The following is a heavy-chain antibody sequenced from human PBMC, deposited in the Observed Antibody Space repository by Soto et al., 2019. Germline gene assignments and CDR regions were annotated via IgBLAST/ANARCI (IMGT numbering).Heavy chain of an antibody. J-gene: IGHJ3*02. V-gene: IGHV4-31*03. CDR2: IYYSGST. D-gene: IGHD6-13*01. CDR1: GGSISSGGYY. CDR3: ARDATGLGDTAAAGTGNAFDI. Sequence: QVQLQESGPGLVKPSQTLSLTCTVSGGSISSGGYYWSWIRPHPGKGLEWVGYIYYSGSTYYNPSLKSRVTISVDTSKNQFSLKLSSVTAADTAVYYCARDATGLGDTAAAGTGNAFDIWVQGTMVTVSS.